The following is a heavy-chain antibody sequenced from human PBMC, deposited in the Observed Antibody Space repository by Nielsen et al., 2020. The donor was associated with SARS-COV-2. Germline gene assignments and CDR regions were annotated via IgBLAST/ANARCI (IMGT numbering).Heavy chain of an antibody. CDR1: GYTFTSYY. CDR3: ARGPGSSGYYYPLVYGMDV. Sequence: ASVKVSCKASGYTFTSYYMHWVRQAPGQGLEWMGIINPSGGSTSYAQKFQGRVTMTRDTSTSTVYMELSSLRSEDTAAYYCARGPGSSGYYYPLVYGMDVWGQGTTVTVSS. CDR2: INPSGGST. D-gene: IGHD3-22*01. V-gene: IGHV1-46*01. J-gene: IGHJ6*02.